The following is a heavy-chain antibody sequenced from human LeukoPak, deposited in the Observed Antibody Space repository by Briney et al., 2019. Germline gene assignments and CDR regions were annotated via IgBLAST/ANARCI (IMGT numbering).Heavy chain of an antibody. CDR1: GYTFTSYD. Sequence: ASVKVSCKASGYTFTSYDINWVRQATGQGLEWMGWMNPNSGDTGYAHKFQGRVTMNRYTSISTAYMELTSLRSEDTAVYYCARVPRRGDRFDPWGQGTLVTVSS. CDR2: MNPNSGDT. CDR3: ARVPRRGDRFDP. J-gene: IGHJ5*02. V-gene: IGHV1-8*01. D-gene: IGHD3-10*01.